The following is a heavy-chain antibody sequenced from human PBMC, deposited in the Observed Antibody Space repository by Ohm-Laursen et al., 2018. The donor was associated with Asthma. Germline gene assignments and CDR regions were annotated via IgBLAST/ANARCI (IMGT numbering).Heavy chain of an antibody. V-gene: IGHV3-30-3*01. D-gene: IGHD4-17*01. J-gene: IGHJ3*02. Sequence: SLRLSCTASGFTFRSYAMHWVRQAPGKGLEWVAVGGSYYDGGLKYYADSVKGRFTISRDNSKNTLYLQMNSLRAEDTAVYYCARESQPIDYGDYAVTQGAFDIWGQGTMVTVSS. CDR3: ARESQPIDYGDYAVTQGAFDI. CDR1: GFTFRSYA. CDR2: GGSYYDGGLK.